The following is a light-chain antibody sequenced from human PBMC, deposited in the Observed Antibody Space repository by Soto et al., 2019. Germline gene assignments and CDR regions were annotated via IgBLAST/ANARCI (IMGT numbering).Light chain of an antibody. V-gene: IGLV2-23*02. CDR2: EVN. CDR1: SGDVGTYNL. Sequence: QSALTQPASVSGSPGQSITISCTGTSGDVGTYNLVSWYQQHPGRAPKLIIFEVNKRPSGVSNRLSGSKSGNTASLAISGLPADDEADYHCCSYAGRSNVVCGGGTKLTVL. J-gene: IGLJ2*01. CDR3: CSYAGRSNVV.